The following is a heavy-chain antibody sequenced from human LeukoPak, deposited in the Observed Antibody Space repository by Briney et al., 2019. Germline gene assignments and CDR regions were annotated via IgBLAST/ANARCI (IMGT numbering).Heavy chain of an antibody. CDR1: GYTFTSYD. J-gene: IGHJ4*02. V-gene: IGHV1-8*01. D-gene: IGHD4-11*01. CDR3: ARDREEDYSGGYFDY. Sequence: ASVKVSCKASGYTFTSYDINWVRQATGQGLEWMGWMNPNSGNTGYAQKLQGRVTMTTDTSTSTAYMELRSLRSDDTAVYYCARDREEDYSGGYFDYWGQGALVTVSS. CDR2: MNPNSGNT.